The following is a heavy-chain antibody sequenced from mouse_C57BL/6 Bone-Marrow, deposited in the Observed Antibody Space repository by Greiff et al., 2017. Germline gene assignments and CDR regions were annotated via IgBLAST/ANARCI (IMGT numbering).Heavy chain of an antibody. Sequence: QVQLQQPGAELVKPGASVKLSCKASGYTFTSYWMHWVKQRPGQGLEWIGMIHPNSGSTNYNEKFKSKAPLTVDKSSSTAYMQLSSLTSEDSAVYYCARVGYSNFYFDYWGQGTTLTVSS. J-gene: IGHJ2*01. CDR1: GYTFTSYW. D-gene: IGHD2-5*01. CDR3: ARVGYSNFYFDY. V-gene: IGHV1-64*01. CDR2: IHPNSGST.